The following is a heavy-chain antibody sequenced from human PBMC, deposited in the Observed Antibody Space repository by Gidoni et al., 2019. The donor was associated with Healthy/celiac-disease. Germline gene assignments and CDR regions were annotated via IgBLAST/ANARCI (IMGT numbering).Heavy chain of an antibody. V-gene: IGHV3-23*01. CDR3: AKAKRVIVGAGMSTDY. CDR2: ISCSGGST. J-gene: IGHJ4*02. Sequence: EVQLLESGGGWVQPGGSLRIPCAASGFSCRRDAMSWVRQAPGKGLEWVSAISCSGGSTYYADSVKGRFTISRDHSKNTLYLQMNSLSAEDTAVYYCAKAKRVIVGAGMSTDYWGQGTLVTVSS. D-gene: IGHD1-26*01. CDR1: GFSCRRDA.